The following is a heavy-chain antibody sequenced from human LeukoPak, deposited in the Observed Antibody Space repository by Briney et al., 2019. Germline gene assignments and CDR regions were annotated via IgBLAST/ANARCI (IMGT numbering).Heavy chain of an antibody. D-gene: IGHD3-3*02. Sequence: PSETLSLTCTVSGGSISSSSYYWGWIRQPPGKGLEWIGISYHSGSTYYNPSLKSRVTISVDTSKNQFSLNLSSVTAADTTVYYCARQFSLAPYFFDYWGQGTLVRVSA. CDR2: SYHSGST. CDR1: GGSISSSSYY. CDR3: ARQFSLAPYFFDY. V-gene: IGHV4-39*01. J-gene: IGHJ4*02.